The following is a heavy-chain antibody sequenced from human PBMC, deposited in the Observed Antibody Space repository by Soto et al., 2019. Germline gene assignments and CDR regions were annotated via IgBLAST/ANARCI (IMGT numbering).Heavy chain of an antibody. CDR3: ATVGVCNSGSCYFDAFDL. V-gene: IGHV3-11*01. Sequence: QMQLVGSGGRLVKPGGSLRLSCAASDFTFSDYLMCWIRQSPGRGLEGISYFTNDGTVTSYADSVKGRFTISRDNDKKTLYLQMYLVRGNDTSLYYCATVGVCNSGSCYFDAFDLWGQGTRVTVSS. CDR1: DFTFSDYL. D-gene: IGHD3-22*01. CDR2: FTNDGTVT. J-gene: IGHJ4*02.